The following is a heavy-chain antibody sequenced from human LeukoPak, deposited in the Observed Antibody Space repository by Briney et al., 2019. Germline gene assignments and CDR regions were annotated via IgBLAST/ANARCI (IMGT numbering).Heavy chain of an antibody. Sequence: GGSLRLSCAASGFTFSSYWMSWVRQAPGKGLEWVANIKQDGSEKYYVDSVKGRFTISRDNSKNTLYLQMSSLSAEDTAVYYCAKGGGFGGNIGGLDVWGQGTTVTVSS. CDR2: IKQDGSEK. V-gene: IGHV3-7*03. D-gene: IGHD3-3*01. J-gene: IGHJ6*02. CDR1: GFTFSSYW. CDR3: AKGGGFGGNIGGLDV.